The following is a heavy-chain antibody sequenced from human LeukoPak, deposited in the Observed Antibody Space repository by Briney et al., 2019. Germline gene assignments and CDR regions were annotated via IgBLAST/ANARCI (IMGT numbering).Heavy chain of an antibody. Sequence: ASVKVSCKASGYTFTTYSINWVRQAPGQGLEWMGWINPNSGGTNYAQKFQGRVTMTRDTSISTAYMELSRLRFDDTALYYCAACSGGRCYSGWFDPWGQGTLVTVSS. V-gene: IGHV1-2*02. CDR2: INPNSGGT. CDR3: AACSGGRCYSGWFDP. J-gene: IGHJ5*02. CDR1: GYTFTTYS. D-gene: IGHD2-15*01.